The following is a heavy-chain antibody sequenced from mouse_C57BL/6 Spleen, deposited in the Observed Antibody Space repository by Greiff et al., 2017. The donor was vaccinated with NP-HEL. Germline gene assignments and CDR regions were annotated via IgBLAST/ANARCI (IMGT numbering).Heavy chain of an antibody. CDR1: GYTFTDYY. D-gene: IGHD1-1*01. J-gene: IGHJ4*01. CDR3: ARHYGSSYVRAMDY. CDR2: INPNNGGT. Sequence: EVKLQQSGPELVKPGASVKISCKASGYTFTDYYMNWVKQSHGKSLEWIGDINPNNGGTSYNQKFKGKATLTVDKSSSTAYMELRSLTSEDSAVYYCARHYGSSYVRAMDYWGQGTSVTVSS. V-gene: IGHV1-26*01.